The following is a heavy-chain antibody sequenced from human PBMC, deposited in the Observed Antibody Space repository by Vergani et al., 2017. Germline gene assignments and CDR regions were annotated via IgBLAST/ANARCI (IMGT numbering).Heavy chain of an antibody. CDR2: ISSRSNII. V-gene: IGHV3-48*01. Sequence: EVQLVESGGGLVQPGGSLRLSCAASGFTFSSYSMNWVRQAPGKGLEWVSYISSRSNIIYYAESVKGRFTISRDNAKNSLYLQLHSLRAEDTAVYYCARAPRPSSPLGYWGQGTLVTVSS. D-gene: IGHD2-2*01. CDR1: GFTFSSYS. CDR3: ARAPRPSSPLGY. J-gene: IGHJ4*02.